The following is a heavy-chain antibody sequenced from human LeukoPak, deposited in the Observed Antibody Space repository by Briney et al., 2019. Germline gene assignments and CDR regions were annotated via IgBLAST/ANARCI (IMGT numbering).Heavy chain of an antibody. CDR3: ARSPLLWFGVDY. V-gene: IGHV3-23*01. J-gene: IGHJ4*02. Sequence: PGGSLRLSCAASGFTFSSYAMNWVRQAPGKGLEWVSAISGSGAGTYYADSVKGRFTISRDNSKNTLYLQMNSLRPEDTTVYFCARSPLLWFGVDYWGQGTLVTVSS. CDR1: GFTFSSYA. CDR2: ISGSGAGT. D-gene: IGHD3-10*01.